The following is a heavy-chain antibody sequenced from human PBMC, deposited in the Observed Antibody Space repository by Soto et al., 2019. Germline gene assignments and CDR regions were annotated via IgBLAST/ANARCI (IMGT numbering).Heavy chain of an antibody. Sequence: EVQVVESGGGLVQPGGSLRLSCAASGFTFNTYGMNWVRQAPGKGLEWVSYISSSSDPIYYVDSVKGRFTISRDNARNSLFLQMNSLRDEDTAVYYCARDLDIRGTITPDYWGQGTQVTVSS. CDR2: ISSSSDPI. V-gene: IGHV3-48*02. CDR1: GFTFNTYG. D-gene: IGHD3-10*01. J-gene: IGHJ4*02. CDR3: ARDLDIRGTITPDY.